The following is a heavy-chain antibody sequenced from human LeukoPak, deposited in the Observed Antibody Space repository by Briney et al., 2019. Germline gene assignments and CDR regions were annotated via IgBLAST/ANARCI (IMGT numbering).Heavy chain of an antibody. D-gene: IGHD3-10*01. CDR1: GFTFGHNA. Sequence: GGSLRLSCVASGFTFGHNAMAWVRQAPGKRLEWVSALSGSGGDTFYADSVKGRFTISRDNSKNTLYLQMNSLRAEDTAVYYCARDYMVTIYWGQGTLVTVSS. CDR3: ARDYMVTIY. CDR2: LSGSGGDT. J-gene: IGHJ4*02. V-gene: IGHV3-23*01.